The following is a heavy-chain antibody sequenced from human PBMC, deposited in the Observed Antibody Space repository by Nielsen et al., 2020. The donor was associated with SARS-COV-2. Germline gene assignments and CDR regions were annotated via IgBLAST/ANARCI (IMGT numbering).Heavy chain of an antibody. J-gene: IGHJ4*02. V-gene: IGHV3-20*04. CDR2: INWNGGST. D-gene: IGHD4-23*01. CDR3: ARDYHGGGFDY. CDR1: GFTFDEYG. Sequence: GESLKISCAASGFTFDEYGMSWVRQAPGKGLEWVSGINWNGGSTGYADSVKGRFTISRDNAKNSLYLQMNSLRAEDTAVYYCARDYHGGGFDYWGQGTLVTVSS.